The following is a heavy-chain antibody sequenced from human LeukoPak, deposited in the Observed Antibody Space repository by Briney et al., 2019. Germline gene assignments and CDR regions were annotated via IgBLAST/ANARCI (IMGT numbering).Heavy chain of an antibody. CDR1: GFTISSYY. Sequence: PGGSLRLSCAASGFTISSYYMSWVRQAPGKGLEWLANIKEDGSASNYVYSVKGRFTISRDNAKNLLYLQMNSLRPEDTAVYYCARDEVAVPGGYCWGQGTLVTVSS. CDR3: ARDEVAVPGGYC. D-gene: IGHD5-12*01. V-gene: IGHV3-7*04. J-gene: IGHJ4*02. CDR2: IKEDGSAS.